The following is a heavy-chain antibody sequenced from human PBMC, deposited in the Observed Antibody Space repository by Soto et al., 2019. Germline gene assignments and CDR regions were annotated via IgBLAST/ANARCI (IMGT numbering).Heavy chain of an antibody. V-gene: IGHV2-5*01. CDR2: IYWNDDK. Sequence: QITLKESGPTLVKPTQTLTLTCTFSGFSLSTRGVGVGWIRQPPGKALEWLALIYWNDDKRYSPSLKSRLTITKDTSKNQVVLTMTNMDPVDTATYYCAHRRLTRYSSSSYFDYWGQGTLVTVSS. CDR3: AHRRLTRYSSSSYFDY. CDR1: GFSLSTRGVG. D-gene: IGHD6-6*01. J-gene: IGHJ4*02.